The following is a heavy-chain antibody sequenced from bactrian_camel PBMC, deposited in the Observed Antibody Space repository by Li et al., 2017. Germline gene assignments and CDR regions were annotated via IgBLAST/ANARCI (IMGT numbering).Heavy chain of an antibody. CDR3: AASFYANARDKV. J-gene: IGHJ4*01. Sequence: HVQLVESGGGSVQPGGSLNLSCVITGNTYGRGYVGWFRQAPGTEREVVAETYGETTTTYADSVKGRFTISRAYTPNTLYLQMNSLRPEDTAMYYRAASFYANARDKVWGQGTQVTVS. CDR2: TYGETTT. D-gene: IGHD1*01. CDR1: GNTYGRGY. V-gene: IGHV3S53*01.